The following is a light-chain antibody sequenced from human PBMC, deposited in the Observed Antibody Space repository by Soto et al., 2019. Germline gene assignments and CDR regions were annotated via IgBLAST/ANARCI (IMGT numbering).Light chain of an antibody. CDR3: QQYASSRT. CDR1: QSVSSNY. V-gene: IGKV3-20*01. Sequence: EIVLTQSPGTLSLSPGERATLSCRASQSVSSNYLAWYQQKPGQPPRLLIYDASSRASGAPDRFSGSGSGTDFTLTISRLEPEDFAVYYCQQYASSRTFGQGTKV. J-gene: IGKJ1*01. CDR2: DAS.